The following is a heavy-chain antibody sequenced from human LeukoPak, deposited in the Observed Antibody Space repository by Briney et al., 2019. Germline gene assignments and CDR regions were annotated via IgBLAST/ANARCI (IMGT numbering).Heavy chain of an antibody. CDR3: ARDVGGFLEWLLYGFDY. J-gene: IGHJ4*02. V-gene: IGHV3-21*01. CDR2: ISSSSSYI. Sequence: GGSLRLSSAASGFTFSSYSMNWVRQAPGKGLKWVSSISSSSSYIYYADSVKGRFTISRDNAKNSLYLQMNSLRAEHTAVYYCARDVGGFLEWLLYGFDYWGPRTLVTVSS. CDR1: GFTFSSYS. D-gene: IGHD3-3*01.